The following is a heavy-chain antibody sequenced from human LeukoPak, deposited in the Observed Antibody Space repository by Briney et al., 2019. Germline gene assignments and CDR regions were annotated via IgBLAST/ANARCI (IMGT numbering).Heavy chain of an antibody. D-gene: IGHD6-13*01. CDR3: ARRRRSWYSISSVFDY. V-gene: IGHV3-7*03. Sequence: GGPLRLSCGASGFTLSSYCMSWVRQAPGKGREWVANIKQDGSEKYYVDSVKGLFTISRDNDKNSLYLQMNSLRAEETAVHCCARRRRSWYSISSVFDYWGQGTLVTVSS. CDR2: IKQDGSEK. J-gene: IGHJ4*02. CDR1: GFTLSSYC.